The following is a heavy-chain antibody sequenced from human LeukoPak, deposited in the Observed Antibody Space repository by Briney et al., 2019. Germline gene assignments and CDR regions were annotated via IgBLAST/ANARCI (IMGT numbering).Heavy chain of an antibody. CDR1: GGSVSGYF. J-gene: IGHJ3*02. V-gene: IGHV4-59*02. CDR2: TYYSGGI. Sequence: PSETLSLTCTVHGGSVSGYFWSWIRQSPGRGLEWMGYTYYSGGINYHPLLKSRVSILIDTSKNQFSLSLASVTAADTAVYFCAREKMIGEVNRGAFDIWGQGTVVTVFS. CDR3: AREKMIGEVNRGAFDI. D-gene: IGHD3-16*01.